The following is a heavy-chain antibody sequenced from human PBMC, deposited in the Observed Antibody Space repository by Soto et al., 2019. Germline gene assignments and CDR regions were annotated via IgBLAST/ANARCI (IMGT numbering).Heavy chain of an antibody. V-gene: IGHV4-38-2*01. CDR2: ICHGGST. J-gene: IGHJ5*02. Sequence: PGGTLRLSCAVSGFSIDNCAFQWLLQAPRKDLVGVFGSICHGGSTYYDPALKSRVTISRDKSKNQLFLKLSSVTAADTAVYYCARVDYDFWSGYHPDNNWFDPWGQGTLVTVS. D-gene: IGHD3-3*01. CDR3: ARVDYDFWSGYHPDNNWFDP. CDR1: GFSIDNCAF.